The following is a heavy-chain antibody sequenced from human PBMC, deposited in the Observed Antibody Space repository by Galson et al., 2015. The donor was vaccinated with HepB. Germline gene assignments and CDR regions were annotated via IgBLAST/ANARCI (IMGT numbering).Heavy chain of an antibody. CDR3: ARYYYGSGSYFIDY. J-gene: IGHJ4*02. CDR1: GFTFSSYT. D-gene: IGHD3-10*01. V-gene: IGHV3-21*01. CDR2: ISSSTSYI. Sequence: SLRLSCAASGFTFSSYTMNWVRQAPGKGLEWVSSISSSTSYIYYADSVKGRFTISRDNAKNSLYLQMNSLRAEDTAVYYCARYYYGSGSYFIDYWGREPWSPSPQ.